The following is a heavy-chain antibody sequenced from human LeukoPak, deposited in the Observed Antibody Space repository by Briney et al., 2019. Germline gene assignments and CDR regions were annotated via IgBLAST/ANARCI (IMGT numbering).Heavy chain of an antibody. D-gene: IGHD6-19*01. CDR2: TSGNGAKT. CDR1: GFPFSSYA. V-gene: IGHV3-23*01. CDR3: AKDSGWPFDY. Sequence: GGSLRLSCAASGFPFSSYAMSWVRQAPGKRLEWVSATSGNGAKTYYADSVKGRFTISRDNSRNTLYLQMNSLRAEDTAVYYCAKDSGWPFDYWGQGTLVTVSS. J-gene: IGHJ4*02.